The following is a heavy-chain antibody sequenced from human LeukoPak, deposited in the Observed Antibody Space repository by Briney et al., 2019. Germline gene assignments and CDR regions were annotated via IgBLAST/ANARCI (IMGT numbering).Heavy chain of an antibody. D-gene: IGHD2-21*02. J-gene: IGHJ5*02. CDR3: AYCGGDCYSRWFDP. CDR2: ISAYNGNT. CDR1: GYTFTSYG. V-gene: IGHV1-18*01. Sequence: ASVKVSCKASGYTFTSYGISWVRQAPGQGLEWMGWISAYNGNTNYAQKLQGRVTMTTDTSTSTAYMELRSLGSDDTAVYYCAYCGGDCYSRWFDPWGQGTLVTVSS.